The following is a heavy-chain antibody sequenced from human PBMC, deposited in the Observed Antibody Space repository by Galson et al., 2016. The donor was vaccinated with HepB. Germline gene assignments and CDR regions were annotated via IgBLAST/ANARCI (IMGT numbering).Heavy chain of an antibody. CDR2: IYYSGST. D-gene: IGHD2-15*01. J-gene: IGHJ3*02. Sequence: SETLSLTCTVSGGSISSTTYYWSWIRQPPGKGLEWIGTIYYSGSTSYYPSFKSRVTISVDTSRNHFSLKLTSVTAADAAVYYCARRDVVVLNGLGFDMWGQGAMVTVSS. V-gene: IGHV4-39*02. CDR1: GGSISSTTYY. CDR3: ARRDVVVLNGLGFDM.